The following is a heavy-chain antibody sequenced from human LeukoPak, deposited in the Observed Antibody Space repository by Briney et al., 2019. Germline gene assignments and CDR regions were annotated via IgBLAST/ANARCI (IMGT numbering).Heavy chain of an antibody. D-gene: IGHD5-18*01. CDR3: ARQHNTARVGAFDV. CDR1: GFTVSSNY. J-gene: IGHJ3*01. Sequence: GSLRLSCAASGFTVSSNYMSWIRQPPGKGLEWIGSIFFTGPTYYNPSLQSRLTISADSPKNQFSLRVTSVTAADTALYYCARQHNTARVGAFDVWGQGTMVVVSS. V-gene: IGHV4-39*01. CDR2: IFFTGPT.